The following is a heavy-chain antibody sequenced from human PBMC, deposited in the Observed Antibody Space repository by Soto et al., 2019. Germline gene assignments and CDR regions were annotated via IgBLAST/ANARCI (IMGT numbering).Heavy chain of an antibody. CDR2: ISYDGSNK. CDR1: GFTFSSYG. V-gene: IGHV3-30*18. CDR3: AKKPRAGTTGYYFDY. J-gene: IGHJ4*02. D-gene: IGHD4-17*01. Sequence: QVQLVASGGGVVQPGRSLRLSCAASGFTFSSYGMHWVRQAPGKGLEWVAVISYDGSNKYYADSVKGRFTISRDNSKNTLYLQMNSLRAEDTAVYYWAKKPRAGTTGYYFDYWGQGTLVTVSS.